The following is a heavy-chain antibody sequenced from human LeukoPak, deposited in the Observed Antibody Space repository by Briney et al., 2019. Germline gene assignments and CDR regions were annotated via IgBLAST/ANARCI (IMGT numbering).Heavy chain of an antibody. V-gene: IGHV3-48*01. D-gene: IGHD1-14*01. Sequence: GGSLRLSCGVSGLTFSSYSMNWVRQAPGKGLEWVSYISSDSGTIYQADSVKGRFTISRDNVKNSLYLQMNSLRAEDTAVYHCARAAQPGFDPWGQGTLVIVSS. CDR3: ARAAQPGFDP. J-gene: IGHJ5*02. CDR2: ISSDSGTI. CDR1: GLTFSSYS.